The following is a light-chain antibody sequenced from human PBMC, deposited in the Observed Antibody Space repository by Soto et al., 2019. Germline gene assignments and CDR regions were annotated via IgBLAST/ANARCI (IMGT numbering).Light chain of an antibody. CDR1: QSVSSD. CDR2: GAS. CDR3: QQYNNWRS. V-gene: IGKV3-15*01. J-gene: IGKJ2*01. Sequence: IVMTQSPATLSVSPGERATLSCRASQSVSSDLAWYQQKPGQAPRLLIYGASTRATGIPARFRGSGSGTEFTLTISSLQSEDFAVYYCQQYNNWRSFGQGAKLEI.